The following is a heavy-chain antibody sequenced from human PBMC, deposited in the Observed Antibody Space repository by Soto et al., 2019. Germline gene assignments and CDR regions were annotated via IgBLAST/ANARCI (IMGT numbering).Heavy chain of an antibody. CDR1: GFTFSNYA. V-gene: IGHV3-23*01. J-gene: IGHJ6*02. D-gene: IGHD1-26*01. CDR3: ANPPPTMESTIYYYYGMDV. Sequence: PGGSLRLSCAASGFTFSNYAMTWVRQAPGKGLEWVSAISGSGGSTYYADSVKGRFTISRDNSKNTLYLQMDSLRAEDTAVYYCANPPPTMESTIYYYYGMDVWGQGTTVTVS. CDR2: ISGSGGST.